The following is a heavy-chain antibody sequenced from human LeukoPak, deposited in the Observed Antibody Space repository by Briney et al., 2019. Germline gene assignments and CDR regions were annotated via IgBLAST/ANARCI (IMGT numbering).Heavy chain of an antibody. CDR2: INPNSGGT. CDR1: GYTFTGYY. J-gene: IGHJ3*02. Sequence: ASVKVSCKASGYTFTGYYMHWVRQAPGQGLEWMGSINPNSGGTNYAQKFQGRVTMTRDTSISTAYMELSRLRSDDTAVYYCARADCSSTSCYAFDIWGQGTMVTVSS. V-gene: IGHV1-2*02. D-gene: IGHD2-2*01. CDR3: ARADCSSTSCYAFDI.